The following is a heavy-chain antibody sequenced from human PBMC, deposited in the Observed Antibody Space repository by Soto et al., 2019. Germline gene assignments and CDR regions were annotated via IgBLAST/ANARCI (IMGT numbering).Heavy chain of an antibody. CDR2: VWYDGSNG. V-gene: IGHV3-33*01. CDR3: ARDPRTARASAMDV. CDR1: GFIFSNFG. Sequence: QVQLVESGGGVVQPGRSLRLSCAAAGFIFSNFGMHWVRQAPGKGLEWVAGVWYDGSNGVSADSVKGRFTISRDNSKNTRYLQMTSLGAEDTAVYYCARDPRTARASAMDVWGQVTTVTVSS. D-gene: IGHD6-6*01. J-gene: IGHJ6*02.